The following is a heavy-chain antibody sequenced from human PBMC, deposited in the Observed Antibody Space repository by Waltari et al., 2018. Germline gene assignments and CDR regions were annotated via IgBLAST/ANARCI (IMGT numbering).Heavy chain of an antibody. CDR2: IIPIFGTA. CDR1: GGTFRSYA. V-gene: IGHV1-69*01. CDR3: ATSPKPYSGSYPAYFDY. Sequence: QVQLVQSGAEVKKPGSSVKVSCKASGGTFRSYAISWVRQATGQGLEWMGGIIPIFGTANYAQKFQGRVTITADESTSTAYMELSSLRSEDTAVYYCATSPKPYSGSYPAYFDYWGQGTLVTVSS. D-gene: IGHD1-26*01. J-gene: IGHJ4*02.